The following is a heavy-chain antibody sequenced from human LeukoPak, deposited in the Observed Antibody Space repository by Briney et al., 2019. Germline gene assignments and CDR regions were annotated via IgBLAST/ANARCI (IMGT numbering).Heavy chain of an antibody. CDR3: ARAYCSDTSCYRYFDY. V-gene: IGHV3-21*01. D-gene: IGHD2-2*01. Sequence: GGSLRLSCAASGFTFSYYSMNWVRQAPGKGPEWVASISSSSSYIYYADSVKGRFTISRDNAKNSLYLHIISLRAEDTAVYYCARAYCSDTSCYRYFDYWGQGTLVTVSS. CDR2: ISSSSSYI. CDR1: GFTFSYYS. J-gene: IGHJ4*02.